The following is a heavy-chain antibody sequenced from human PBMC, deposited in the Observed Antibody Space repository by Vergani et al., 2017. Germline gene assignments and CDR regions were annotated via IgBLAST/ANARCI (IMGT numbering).Heavy chain of an antibody. CDR3: GRVADFYGLESRLLDL. D-gene: IGHD3-10*01. V-gene: IGHV4-59*01. J-gene: IGHJ5*02. CDR1: GGSMSGYY. Sequence: QVRLQESGPGLVKPSETLSLTCSVSGGSMSGYYWSWIRQPPGKELEWIGYMYHSGSTNYNPSLETRVTISGDTSKNQFSLKLNSMTAADTAVYYCGRVADFYGLESRLLDLWGQGILVTVSS. CDR2: MYHSGST.